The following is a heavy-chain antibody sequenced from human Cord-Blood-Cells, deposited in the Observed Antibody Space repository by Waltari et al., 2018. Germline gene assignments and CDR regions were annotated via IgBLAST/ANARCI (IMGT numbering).Heavy chain of an antibody. V-gene: IGHV1-24*01. CDR3: ATSVYGSGSYYYMDV. CDR1: GYTLPELS. Sequence: QVQLVQSGAEVKKPGASVKVSCTVSGYTLPELSMPWVRQAPGKGLEWMGGFDPEDGETIYAQKFQGRVTMTEDTSTDTAYMELSSLRSEDTAVYYCATSVYGSGSYYYMDVWGKGTTVTVSS. D-gene: IGHD3-10*01. J-gene: IGHJ6*03. CDR2: FDPEDGET.